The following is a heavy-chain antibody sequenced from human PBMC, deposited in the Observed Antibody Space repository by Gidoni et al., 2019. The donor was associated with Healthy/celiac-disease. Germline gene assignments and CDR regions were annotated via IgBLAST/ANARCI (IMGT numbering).Heavy chain of an antibody. V-gene: IGHV3-48*02. CDR2: SSAGSATI. D-gene: IGHD3-10*01. J-gene: IGHJ4*02. CDR3: ARGLPTNFG. CDR1: GFTFSSYS. Sequence: EVQLVESGGGLVQPGGSLRLSCAASGFTFSSYSMNWVRQAPGKGLEWVSYSSAGSATIYYADSVKGRFTISRDNAKNSLYLQMNSLRDEDTAVYYCARGLPTNFGWGQGTLVTVSS.